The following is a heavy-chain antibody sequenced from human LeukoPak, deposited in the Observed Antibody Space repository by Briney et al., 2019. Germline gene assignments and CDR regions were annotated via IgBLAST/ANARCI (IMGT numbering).Heavy chain of an antibody. CDR3: ARQNAEVSYFDF. Sequence: GESLKISCKGSGYRFTNYWIGWVRQMPDKGLEWMGIIYRGDSDTRYSPSFQGQVTISVDKSISTAYLQWSSLKASDTAIYFCARQNAEVSYFDFWGQGSLVTVSS. D-gene: IGHD1-1*01. J-gene: IGHJ4*02. CDR1: GYRFTNYW. CDR2: IYRGDSDT. V-gene: IGHV5-51*01.